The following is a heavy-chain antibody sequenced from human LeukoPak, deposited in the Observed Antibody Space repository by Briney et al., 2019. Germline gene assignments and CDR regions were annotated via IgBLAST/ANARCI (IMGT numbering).Heavy chain of an antibody. CDR1: GYSFTSYW. CDR3: ARRHRTYTYGYGPTYYYYYMDV. V-gene: IGHV5-51*01. J-gene: IGHJ6*03. CDR2: IYPGDSDT. Sequence: GESLKISCKGFGYSFTSYWIGWVRQMPGKGLEWMGIIYPGDSDTRYSPAFQGQVTISADESISTAYLQWSSLEASDSAMYYCARRHRTYTYGYGPTYYYYYMDVWGKGTTVTVSS. D-gene: IGHD5-18*01.